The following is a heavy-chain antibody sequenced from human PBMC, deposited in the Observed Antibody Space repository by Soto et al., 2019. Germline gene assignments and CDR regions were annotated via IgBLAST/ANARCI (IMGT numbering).Heavy chain of an antibody. V-gene: IGHV3-21*01. D-gene: IGHD3-22*01. CDR2: ISSSSSYI. Sequence: GGSLRLSCAASGFTFSSYSMNWVRQAPGKGLEWVSSISSSSSYIYYADSVKGRFTISRDNAKNSLYLQMNSLRAEDTAVYYCARDSDYYDSSGYQSFWGQGTLVTVSS. CDR1: GFTFSSYS. CDR3: ARDSDYYDSSGYQSF. J-gene: IGHJ4*02.